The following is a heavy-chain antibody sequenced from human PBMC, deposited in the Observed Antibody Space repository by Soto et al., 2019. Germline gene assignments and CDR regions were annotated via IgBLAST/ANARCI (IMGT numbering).Heavy chain of an antibody. J-gene: IGHJ5*02. V-gene: IGHV4-59*01. CDR3: ARDQSSWGWFDP. CDR2: IYYSGST. D-gene: IGHD6-13*01. Sequence: SETLSLTCTVSGGSISSYYWSWIRQPPGKGLEWIGYIYYSGSTNYNPSLKSRVTISVDTSKNQFSLKLSSGTAADTAVYYCARDQSSWGWFDPWGQGTLVTVSS. CDR1: GGSISSYY.